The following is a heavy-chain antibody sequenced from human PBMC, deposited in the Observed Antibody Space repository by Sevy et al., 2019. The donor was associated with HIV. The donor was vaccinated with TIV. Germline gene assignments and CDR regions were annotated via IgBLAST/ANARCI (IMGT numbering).Heavy chain of an antibody. Sequence: ASVKVSCKASGYTFTSYGISWVRQAPGQGLEWMGWISAYNGNTNYAQKLQGRVTMTTDTSTSTAYMELRSLRSDDTALYVFARESSGWYGLGNWFDPWGQGTLVTVSS. CDR2: ISAYNGNT. J-gene: IGHJ5*02. V-gene: IGHV1-18*01. CDR3: ARESSGWYGLGNWFDP. D-gene: IGHD6-19*01. CDR1: GYTFTSYG.